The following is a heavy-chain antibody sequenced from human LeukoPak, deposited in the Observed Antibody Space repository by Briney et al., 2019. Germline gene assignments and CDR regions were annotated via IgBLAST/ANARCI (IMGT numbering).Heavy chain of an antibody. Sequence: PSETLSLTCTVSGGSISSNNYYWGWIRQTPGKGLEWIGRTYYSGSTYYNPSLKSRVTISVDTSKNQFSLKRSSVTAAGTAVYYCARHEEYSSGWYVGPLYFDYWGQGTLVTVSS. V-gene: IGHV4-39*01. CDR1: GGSISSNNYY. D-gene: IGHD6-19*01. J-gene: IGHJ4*02. CDR3: ARHEEYSSGWYVGPLYFDY. CDR2: TYYSGST.